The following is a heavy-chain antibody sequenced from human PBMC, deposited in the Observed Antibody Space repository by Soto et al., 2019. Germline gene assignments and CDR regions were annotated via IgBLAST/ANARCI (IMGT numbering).Heavy chain of an antibody. V-gene: IGHV3-23*01. CDR1: GFTFSSYA. CDR3: AKDMEMTGSSTNGLCWTLDY. CDR2: ISGSGVST. D-gene: IGHD2-8*01. Sequence: PGGSLRLSCAASGFTFSSYAMSWVRQAPGKGLEWVSVISGSGVSTYYADSVKGRFTISRDKSKNTLYLQMNSLRAEDTAVYFCAKDMEMTGSSTNGLCWTLDYWGPGTLVTVSS. J-gene: IGHJ4*02.